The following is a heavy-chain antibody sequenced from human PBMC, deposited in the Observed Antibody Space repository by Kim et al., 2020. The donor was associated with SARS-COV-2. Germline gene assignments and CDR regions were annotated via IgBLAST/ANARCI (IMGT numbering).Heavy chain of an antibody. CDR2: VSSDGGTT. D-gene: IGHD2-15*01. CDR1: GFTFNNFG. V-gene: IGHV3-30*18. Sequence: GGSLRLSCAASGFTFNNFGMHWVRQAPGKGLERVAVVSSDGGTTYYADSVKGRFTISRDNSRNTLYVQMNSLRPEDTAMYYCAKECCNSGNCRFCFDYWG. J-gene: IGHJ4*01. CDR3: AKECCNSGNCRFCFDY.